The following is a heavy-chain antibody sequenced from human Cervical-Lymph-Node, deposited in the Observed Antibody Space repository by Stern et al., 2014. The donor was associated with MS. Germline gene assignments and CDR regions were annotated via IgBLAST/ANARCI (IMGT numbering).Heavy chain of an antibody. V-gene: IGHV4-59*01. CDR3: ARAGVGSGNWFDP. Sequence: VQLQESGPGLVKPSETLSLTCTVSGDSMRSYYWTWIRQAPGKGLEWIGYVYYNGNTNYNASRESRVTISVDMSKNQFSLRLRSVTAADTAVYYCARAGVGSGNWFDPWGQGTLVTVSS. J-gene: IGHJ5*02. CDR1: GDSMRSYY. CDR2: VYYNGNT. D-gene: IGHD2-15*01.